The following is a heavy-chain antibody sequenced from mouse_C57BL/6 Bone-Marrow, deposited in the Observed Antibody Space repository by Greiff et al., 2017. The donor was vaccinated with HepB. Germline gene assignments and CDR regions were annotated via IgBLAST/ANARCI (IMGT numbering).Heavy chain of an antibody. J-gene: IGHJ3*01. V-gene: IGHV1-50*01. D-gene: IGHD2-4*01. Sequence: VQLQQPGAELVKPGASVKLSCKASGYTFTSYWMQWVKQRPGQGLEWIGEIDPSYSYTNYNQKFKGKATLTVDTSSSTAYMQLSSLTSEDSAVYYCARERVYDYDRAWFAYWGQGTLVTVSA. CDR1: GYTFTSYW. CDR2: IDPSYSYT. CDR3: ARERVYDYDRAWFAY.